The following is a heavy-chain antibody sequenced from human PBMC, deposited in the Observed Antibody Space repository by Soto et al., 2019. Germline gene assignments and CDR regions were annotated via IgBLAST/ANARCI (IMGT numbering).Heavy chain of an antibody. CDR2: ITSDGKSK. Sequence: GGSLRLSCAASGFNFSNHWMHWVRQRPAEGLVWVSRITSDGKSKAYAESVKGRFAISRDNAKNTLYLQMNGLTAEDTAVYYCARESGDWPLNWFDPWGQGTLVTVS. CDR3: ARESGDWPLNWFDP. J-gene: IGHJ5*02. V-gene: IGHV3-74*01. CDR1: GFNFSNHW. D-gene: IGHD2-21*02.